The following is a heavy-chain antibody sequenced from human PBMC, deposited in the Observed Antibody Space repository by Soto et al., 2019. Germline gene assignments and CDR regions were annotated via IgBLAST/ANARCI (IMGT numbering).Heavy chain of an antibody. CDR3: ARGHISSWWRLDY. V-gene: IGHV4-59*01. D-gene: IGHD6-13*01. CDR2: ISYTGST. J-gene: IGHJ4*02. Sequence: PSETLSLTCTVSGGSISGYSWSWIRQPPGKGLEYIGYISYTGSTNYNPSLKSRVTISLDTSKNQFSLKLTSVTAADTAVYYCARGHISSWWRLDYWGQGTLVTVSS. CDR1: GGSISGYS.